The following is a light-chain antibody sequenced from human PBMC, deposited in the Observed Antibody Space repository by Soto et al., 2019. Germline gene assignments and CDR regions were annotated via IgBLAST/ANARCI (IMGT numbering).Light chain of an antibody. CDR3: SSYAGNGNLV. CDR2: EVT. Sequence: QSVLTQPPSASGSPGQSVTISCTGTSSDVGAYNSVSWYQQHPGKAPKLMIYEVTKRPSGVPDPFSGSKSGSTASLTVSGLQPEDEGDYYCSSYAGNGNLVFGGGTKLTVL. CDR1: SSDVGAYNS. J-gene: IGLJ3*02. V-gene: IGLV2-8*01.